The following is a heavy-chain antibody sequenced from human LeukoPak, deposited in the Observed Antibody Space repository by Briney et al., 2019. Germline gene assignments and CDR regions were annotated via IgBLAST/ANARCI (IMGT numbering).Heavy chain of an antibody. D-gene: IGHD3-10*01. CDR2: IYPGDSDT. V-gene: IGHV5-51*01. J-gene: IGHJ4*02. CDR3: ARALLLWFGQTQGGYYFGY. CDR1: GYSFTSYW. Sequence: GESLKISCKGSGYSFTSYWIGWVRQMPGKGLEWMGIIYPGDSDTRYSPSFQGQVTISADKSISTAYLQWSSLKASDTAMYYCARALLLWFGQTQGGYYFGYWGQGTLVTVSS.